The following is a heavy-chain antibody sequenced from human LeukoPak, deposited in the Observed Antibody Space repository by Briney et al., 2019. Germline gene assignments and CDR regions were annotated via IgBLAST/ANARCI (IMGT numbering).Heavy chain of an antibody. D-gene: IGHD3-16*01. V-gene: IGHV3-23*01. Sequence: GGSLRLSCTTSGFAFDDFAMSWVRQPAGKGLEWVSTFGESGSTTYYADFVKGRFTIYRDNSKSSLYLQMNSLRAEDTAIYYCAKGRWGDVWGKGTTVTVSS. CDR2: FGESGSTT. CDR3: AKGRWGDV. CDR1: GFAFDDFA. J-gene: IGHJ6*04.